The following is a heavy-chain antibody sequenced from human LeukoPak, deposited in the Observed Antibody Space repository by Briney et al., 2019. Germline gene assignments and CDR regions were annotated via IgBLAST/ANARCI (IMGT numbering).Heavy chain of an antibody. CDR2: SYYRGTT. J-gene: IGHJ4*02. CDR3: ARESDGYCSGGSCYS. V-gene: IGHV4-59*11. CDR1: GASIRSQY. D-gene: IGHD2-15*01. Sequence: SETLSLTCTVSGASIRSQYWSWIRQAPGKGLESVGYSYYRGTTNYNPSLEGRVTTSLDTTKNQFSLKLTSVTAADTAVYYCARESDGYCSGGSCYSWGQGTLVTVSS.